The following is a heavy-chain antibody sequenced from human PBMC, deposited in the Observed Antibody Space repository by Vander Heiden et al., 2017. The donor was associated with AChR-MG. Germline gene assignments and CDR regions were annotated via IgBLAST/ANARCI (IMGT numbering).Heavy chain of an antibody. CDR1: AFTFDDYG. J-gene: IGHJ4*02. Sequence: EVHLVESGGGLVQPGRSLRLSRAASAFTFDDYGMTWVRQTPGKGLEWVAGLSWNSGKIYYADSVQGRFTISRDNAKNSLYLEMKNLRAEDSALYYCAKDDTSEVSDPDYWGQGTLVTVS. CDR2: LSWNSGKI. V-gene: IGHV3-9*01. CDR3: AKDDTSEVSDPDY. D-gene: IGHD1-26*01.